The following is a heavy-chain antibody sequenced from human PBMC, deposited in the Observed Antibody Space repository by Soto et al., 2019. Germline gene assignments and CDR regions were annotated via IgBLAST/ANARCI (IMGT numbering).Heavy chain of an antibody. D-gene: IGHD3-3*01. V-gene: IGHV1-8*01. Sequence: ASVKVSCKASGYTFNSYDINWVRQATGQGLEWMGWMNPNSGNTGYAQKFQGRVTMTRNTSISTAYMELSSLRSEDTAVYYCARVCGVPRTKSTRFPVRITIFGVGRSNPVHAAFDIWAQGTMVNVSS. CDR3: ARVCGVPRTKSTRFPVRITIFGVGRSNPVHAAFDI. CDR2: MNPNSGNT. J-gene: IGHJ3*02. CDR1: GYTFNSYD.